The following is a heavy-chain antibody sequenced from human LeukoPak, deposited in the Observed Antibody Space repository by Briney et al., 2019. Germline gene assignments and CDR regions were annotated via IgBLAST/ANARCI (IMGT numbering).Heavy chain of an antibody. CDR3: ARVLRYCSGGNCYSGGLGYMDV. J-gene: IGHJ6*03. CDR1: GFTFDNYG. Sequence: RPGGSLRLSCAASGFTFDNYGMSWVRLAPGKGLEWVSGISGSGGSTYYADSVKGRFTISRDNAKNSLFLQMNSLRAEDTAVYYCARVLRYCSGGNCYSGGLGYMDVWGKGTTVTISS. CDR2: ISGSGGST. V-gene: IGHV3-20*04. D-gene: IGHD2-15*01.